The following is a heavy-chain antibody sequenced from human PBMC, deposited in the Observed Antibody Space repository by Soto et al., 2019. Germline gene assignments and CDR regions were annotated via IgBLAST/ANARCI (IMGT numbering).Heavy chain of an antibody. CDR2: INPSGGST. CDR1: GYTFTSYY. Sequence: ASVKVSCKASGYTFTSYYMHWVRQAPGQGLEWMGIINPSGGSTSYAQKFQGRVTMTRDTSTSTVYMELSSLRSEDTAVYYCARVGYGDYGDYYYMDVCGKGTTVTVSS. CDR3: ARVGYGDYGDYYYMDV. J-gene: IGHJ6*03. D-gene: IGHD4-17*01. V-gene: IGHV1-46*03.